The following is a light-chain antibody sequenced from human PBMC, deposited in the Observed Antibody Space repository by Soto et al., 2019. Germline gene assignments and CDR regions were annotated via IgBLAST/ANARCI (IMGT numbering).Light chain of an antibody. V-gene: IGKV1-5*03. CDR1: QSISSW. CDR3: QQSYSTPRT. CDR2: KAS. Sequence: IQMAHSPCTLSASVGDRVTITCRASQSISSWLAWYQQKPGKAPKLLIYKASSLESGVPSRFSGSGSGTDFTLTISSLQPEDFATYYCQQSYSTPRTFGQGTKVDI. J-gene: IGKJ1*01.